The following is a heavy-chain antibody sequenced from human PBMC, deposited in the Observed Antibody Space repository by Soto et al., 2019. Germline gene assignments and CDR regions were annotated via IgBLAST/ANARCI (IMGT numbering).Heavy chain of an antibody. D-gene: IGHD3-9*01. CDR3: ARGVGSSPPRY. CDR2: VYDNGRP. Sequence: SETLSLTCTISGGSISVYYWSWIRQSPRQGLEWIGYVYDNGRPYYSPSLKSRVTISADTSKNQISLKLTSATAADTAVFYCARGVGSSPPRYWGRGTLVTVSS. J-gene: IGHJ4*02. V-gene: IGHV4-59*01. CDR1: GGSISVYY.